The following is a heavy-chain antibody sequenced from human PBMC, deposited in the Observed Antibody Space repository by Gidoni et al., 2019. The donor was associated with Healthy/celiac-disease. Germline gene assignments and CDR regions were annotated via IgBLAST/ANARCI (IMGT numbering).Heavy chain of an antibody. V-gene: IGHV1-18*01. CDR1: GYTFTSFG. CDR3: ARDYEYYDFWRDYHYYMDV. CDR2: ISAYNDNT. J-gene: IGHJ6*03. Sequence: QVQLVQSGAEVKMPGASVQVSCKVFGYTFTSFGISWVRQAPGQGLEWMGWISAYNDNTKYAQKVQGRVTMTTDTSTSTANMELRSLRSDDTAVYYCARDYEYYDFWRDYHYYMDVWGKGTTVTVSS. D-gene: IGHD3-3*01.